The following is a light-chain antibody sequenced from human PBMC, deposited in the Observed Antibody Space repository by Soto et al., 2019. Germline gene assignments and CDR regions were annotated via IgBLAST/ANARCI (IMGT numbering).Light chain of an antibody. J-gene: IGKJ1*01. CDR2: AAS. CDR1: QGISSY. CDR3: QQLNSYRWT. Sequence: QYPFFLSASVGDRVTITCRASQGISSYLAWYQQKPGKAPKLLIYAASTLQSGVPSRFSGSGSGTEFTLTISSLQPEDFATYYCQQLNSYRWTFGQGTEVDIK. V-gene: IGKV1-9*01.